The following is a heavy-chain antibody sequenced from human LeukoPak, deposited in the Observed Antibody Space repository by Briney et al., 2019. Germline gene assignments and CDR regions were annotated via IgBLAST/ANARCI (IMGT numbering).Heavy chain of an antibody. CDR1: GDSITGHY. V-gene: IGHV4-59*08. J-gene: IGHJ4*02. D-gene: IGHD1-14*01. CDR3: AKPGGRGGYYFDY. CDR2: VHYSGST. Sequence: SETLSLTCTVSGDSITGHYWSWIRQPPGEGLEWIGYVHYSGSTNYNPSLKSRVTISVDTSKNQFSVNLSSVTAADTAVYYCAKPGGRGGYYFDYWGQGTLVTVSS.